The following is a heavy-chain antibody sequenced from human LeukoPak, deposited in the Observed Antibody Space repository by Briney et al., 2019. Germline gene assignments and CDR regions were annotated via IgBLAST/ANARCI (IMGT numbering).Heavy chain of an antibody. CDR2: IYYSGST. Sequence: SETLSLTCTVSGGSISSGGYYWSWIRQHPGKGLEWIGYIYYSGSTYYNPSLKSRVTISVDTSKNQFSLKLSSVTAADTAVYYCARAPGDYCSSTSCYTLFDYWGQGTLVTVSS. J-gene: IGHJ4*02. D-gene: IGHD2-2*02. CDR1: GGSISSGGYY. V-gene: IGHV4-31*03. CDR3: ARAPGDYCSSTSCYTLFDY.